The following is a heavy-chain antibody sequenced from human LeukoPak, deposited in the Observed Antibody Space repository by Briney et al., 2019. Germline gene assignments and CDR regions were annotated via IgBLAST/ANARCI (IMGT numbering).Heavy chain of an antibody. CDR2: ISYDGSNK. V-gene: IGHV3-30*18. Sequence: PGRSLRLSCAASGFTFSSYGMHWVRQAPGKGLEWVAVISYDGSNKYYADSVKGRFAISRDNSKNTLYLQMNSLRAEDTAVYYCAKDLGRAARRGGFNYWGQGTLVTVSS. D-gene: IGHD6-6*01. CDR1: GFTFSSYG. CDR3: AKDLGRAARRGGFNY. J-gene: IGHJ4*02.